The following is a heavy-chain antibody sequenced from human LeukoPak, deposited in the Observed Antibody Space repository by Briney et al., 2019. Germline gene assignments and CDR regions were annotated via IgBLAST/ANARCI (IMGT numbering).Heavy chain of an antibody. J-gene: IGHJ5*02. D-gene: IGHD3-9*01. CDR1: GFTFSSYG. Sequence: GGSLRLSCAASGFTFSSYGMHWVRQAPGKGLEWVAVIWYDGSNKYYGESVKGRFTISRDNSKNTLYLQMNSLRAEDTAVYYCARGLNDYYNNWFDPWGQGTLVTVSS. CDR2: IWYDGSNK. CDR3: ARGLNDYYNNWFDP. V-gene: IGHV3-33*01.